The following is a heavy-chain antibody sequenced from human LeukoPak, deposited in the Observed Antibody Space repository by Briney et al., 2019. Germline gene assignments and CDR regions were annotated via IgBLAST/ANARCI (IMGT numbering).Heavy chain of an antibody. CDR1: GYTFTSYG. V-gene: IGHV1-18*01. CDR3: ARGAYDAFDI. Sequence: ASVKVSCKASGYTFTSYGISWVRQAPGQGLEWMGWISGYKGNTNYAQKLQGRVTMTTDTSTSTAYMELSSLRSEDTAVYYCARGAYDAFDIWSQGTMVTVSS. CDR2: ISGYKGNT. J-gene: IGHJ3*02.